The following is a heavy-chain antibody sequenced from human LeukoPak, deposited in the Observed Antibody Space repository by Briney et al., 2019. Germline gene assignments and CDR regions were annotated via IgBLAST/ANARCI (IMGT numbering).Heavy chain of an antibody. CDR3: ARNSIQLWSLCDY. V-gene: IGHV1-18*01. CDR2: ISAYNANT. D-gene: IGHD5-18*01. Sequence: AASVKVSCKASGYTFNSNGITWVRQAPGQGLEWMGWISAYNANTNYAQKLQGRVTMTTDTSTNTAYMELRSLRSDDTAVYYCARNSIQLWSLCDYWGQGTLVTVSS. CDR1: GYTFNSNG. J-gene: IGHJ4*02.